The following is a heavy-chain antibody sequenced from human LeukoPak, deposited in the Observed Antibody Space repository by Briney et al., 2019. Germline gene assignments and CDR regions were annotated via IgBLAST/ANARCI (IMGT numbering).Heavy chain of an antibody. D-gene: IGHD3-3*01. CDR2: IRYDGSNK. CDR3: AKGFWNWFDP. CDR1: GFTFNNYG. Sequence: PGGSLRLSCAASGFTFNNYGMHWVRQAPGKGLGWVAFIRYDGSNKYYADSVGGRFTISRDNSKNTLYLQMSSLRAEDTAVYYCAKGFWNWFDPWGQGTLVTVSS. J-gene: IGHJ5*02. V-gene: IGHV3-30*02.